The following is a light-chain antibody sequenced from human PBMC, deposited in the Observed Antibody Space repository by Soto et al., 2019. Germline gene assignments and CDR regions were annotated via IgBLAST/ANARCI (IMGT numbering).Light chain of an antibody. J-gene: IGLJ1*01. CDR1: SSDVGGYNY. V-gene: IGLV2-11*01. CDR3: CSYAGSYTYV. Sequence: QSVLTQPRSVSGSPGQSVTISCTGTSSDVGGYNYVSWYQQHPGKAPKLMIYDVSKRPAEVPDRLSRSMSGNTASVTIAEPQAEDEADYYCCSYAGSYTYVFGTGTKVTVL. CDR2: DVS.